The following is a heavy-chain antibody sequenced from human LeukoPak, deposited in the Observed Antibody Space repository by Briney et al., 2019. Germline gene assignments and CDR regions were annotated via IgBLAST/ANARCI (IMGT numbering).Heavy chain of an antibody. CDR3: AKDPLGYCSGGSCYSEYYYYYMDV. Sequence: GGSLRLSCAASGFTFSSYAMHWVRQAPGKGLEYVSAISSNGGSTYYANSVKGRFTISRDNSKNTLYLQMGSLRAEDMAVYYCAKDPLGYCSGGSCYSEYYYYYMDVWGKGTTVTISS. V-gene: IGHV3-64*01. J-gene: IGHJ6*03. D-gene: IGHD2-15*01. CDR2: ISSNGGST. CDR1: GFTFSSYA.